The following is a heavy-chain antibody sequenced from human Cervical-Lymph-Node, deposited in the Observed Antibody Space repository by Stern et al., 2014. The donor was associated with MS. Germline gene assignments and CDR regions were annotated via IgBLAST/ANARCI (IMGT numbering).Heavy chain of an antibody. CDR2: IHHSGTT. CDR1: GASIRNTNW. Sequence: QVQLQQSGPGLVKPSGTLSLTCDVSGASIRNTNWWGWVRQPPGMGLEWIGEIHHSGTTDFNPSIKSRVTKSVDKSKTQLSLELDSVTAADTAVYFCARVYSGYDWFDYGGQVTLVTVSS. D-gene: IGHD5-12*01. CDR3: ARVYSGYDWFDY. V-gene: IGHV4-4*02. J-gene: IGHJ4*02.